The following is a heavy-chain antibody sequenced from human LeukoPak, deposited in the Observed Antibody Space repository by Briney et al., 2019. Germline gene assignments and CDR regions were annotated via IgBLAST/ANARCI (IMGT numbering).Heavy chain of an antibody. Sequence: SETLSLTCAVYGGSFSGYYWSWIRQPPAKGLEWIGEINHSGSTNYNPSLKSRVTISVDTSKNQFSLKLSSVTAADTAVYYCTSQTVARWFDPWGQGTLVTVSS. CDR1: GGSFSGYY. CDR2: INHSGST. V-gene: IGHV4-34*01. J-gene: IGHJ5*02. CDR3: TSQTVARWFDP. D-gene: IGHD1-14*01.